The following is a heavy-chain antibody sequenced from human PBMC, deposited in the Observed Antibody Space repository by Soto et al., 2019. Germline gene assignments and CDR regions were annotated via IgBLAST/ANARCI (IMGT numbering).Heavy chain of an antibody. J-gene: IGHJ6*02. CDR2: IDWDDDK. Sequence: SGPTLVNPTQTLTLTCTFSGFSLSTSGMRVSWIRQPPGKALEWLARIDWDDDKFYSTSLKTRLTISKDTSKNQVVLTMTNMDPVDTATYYCARKPVGNYYGMDVWGQGPTVTVYS. V-gene: IGHV2-70*04. D-gene: IGHD2-15*01. CDR1: GFSLSTSGMR. CDR3: ARKPVGNYYGMDV.